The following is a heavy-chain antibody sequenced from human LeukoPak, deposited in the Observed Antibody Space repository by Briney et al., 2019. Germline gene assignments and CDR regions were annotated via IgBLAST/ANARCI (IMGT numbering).Heavy chain of an antibody. CDR1: GFTFSSYW. Sequence: GGSLRLSCAASGFTFSSYWMHWVRQAPGKGLVWVSRINSDGSSTSYAESVKGRFTISRDNAKNTLYLQMNSLRAEDTAVYYCAREEKLMVYAIEDYWGQGTLVTVSS. D-gene: IGHD2-8*01. CDR2: INSDGSST. CDR3: AREEKLMVYAIEDY. V-gene: IGHV3-74*01. J-gene: IGHJ4*02.